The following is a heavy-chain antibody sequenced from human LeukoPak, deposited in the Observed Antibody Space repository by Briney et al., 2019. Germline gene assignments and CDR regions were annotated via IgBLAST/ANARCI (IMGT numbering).Heavy chain of an antibody. CDR3: ARDGAPRNYYDSSGYYFDAFDI. CDR2: IYSGGST. CDR1: GFTVRNNY. Sequence: GGSLRLSCAASGFTVRNNYTSWVRQAPGKGLEWVSVIYSGGSTYYADSVKGRFTISRDNSKNTLFLQMNSLRAEDTAVYYCARDGAPRNYYDSSGYYFDAFDIWGQGTMVTVSS. J-gene: IGHJ3*02. V-gene: IGHV3-53*01. D-gene: IGHD3-22*01.